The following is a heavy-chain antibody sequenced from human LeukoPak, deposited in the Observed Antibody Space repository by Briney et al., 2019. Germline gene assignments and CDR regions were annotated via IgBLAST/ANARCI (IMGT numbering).Heavy chain of an antibody. J-gene: IGHJ4*02. V-gene: IGHV1-2*02. CDR3: ARAQDYYGSGRHFDY. CDR1: EYTFTGYY. Sequence: ASVKVSCKASEYTFTGYYMHWVRQAPGQGLEWMGWINPNTGGSNSAQKFQGRVTMTRDTSISTGYMELSRLRSDDTAVYYCARAQDYYGSGRHFDYWGQGTLVTVSS. CDR2: INPNTGGS. D-gene: IGHD3-10*01.